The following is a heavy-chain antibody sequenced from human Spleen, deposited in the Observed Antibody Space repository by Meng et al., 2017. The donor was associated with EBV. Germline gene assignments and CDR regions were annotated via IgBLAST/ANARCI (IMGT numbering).Heavy chain of an antibody. CDR3: ARKLYTDSFFDS. J-gene: IGHJ4*02. Sequence: QVQLQESGPGLVKSSETLSLTCTVSGGSVRSGTYYWSWIRQPPGKGLEWIGYIYFTGSTKYNPSLKTRVTISVDTSRNQFSLRLTSVTTADTAVYYCARKLYTDSFFDSWGQGTLVTVSS. CDR1: GGSVRSGTYY. V-gene: IGHV4-61*01. D-gene: IGHD2-2*02. CDR2: IYFTGST.